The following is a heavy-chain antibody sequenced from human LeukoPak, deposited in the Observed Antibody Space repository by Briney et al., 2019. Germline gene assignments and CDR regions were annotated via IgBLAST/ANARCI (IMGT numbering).Heavy chain of an antibody. CDR2: ISYDGSNK. CDR3: AKPGIAAASTSPNWFDS. CDR1: GFTFSSYG. V-gene: IGHV3-30*18. J-gene: IGHJ5*01. D-gene: IGHD6-13*01. Sequence: GGSLRLSCAASGFTFSSYGMHWVRQAPGKGLEWVAVISYDGSNKYYADSVKGRFTISRDNSKNTLYLQMNSLRAEDTAVYYCAKPGIAAASTSPNWFDSWGQGTLVTVSS.